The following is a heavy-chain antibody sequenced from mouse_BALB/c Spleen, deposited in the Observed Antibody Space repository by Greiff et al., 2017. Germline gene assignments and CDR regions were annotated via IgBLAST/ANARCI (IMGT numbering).Heavy chain of an antibody. Sequence: QVQLQQSGAELVRPGSSVKISCKASGYAFSSYWMNWVKQRPGQGLEWIGQIYPGDGDTNYNGKFKGKATLTADKSSSTAYMQLSSLTSEDSAVYFCARPNYYGSSYGAMDYWGQGTSVTVSS. CDR3: ARPNYYGSSYGAMDY. D-gene: IGHD1-1*01. CDR2: IYPGDGDT. CDR1: GYAFSSYW. V-gene: IGHV1-80*01. J-gene: IGHJ4*01.